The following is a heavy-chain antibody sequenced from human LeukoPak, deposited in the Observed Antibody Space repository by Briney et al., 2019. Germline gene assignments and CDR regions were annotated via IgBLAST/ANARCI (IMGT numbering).Heavy chain of an antibody. CDR1: GGSISSYY. CDR3: ARQGSLLWFGGLSRRYWFDP. Sequence: SETLSLTCTVSGGSISSYYWSWIRQPPGKGLEWIGEINHSGSTNYNPSLKSRVTISVDTSKNQFSLNLSSVTAADTAVYYCARQGSLLWFGGLSRRYWFDPWGQGTLVTVSS. J-gene: IGHJ5*02. V-gene: IGHV4-34*01. D-gene: IGHD3-10*01. CDR2: INHSGST.